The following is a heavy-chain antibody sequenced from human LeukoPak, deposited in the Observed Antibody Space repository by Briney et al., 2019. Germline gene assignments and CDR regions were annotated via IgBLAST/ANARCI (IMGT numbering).Heavy chain of an antibody. Sequence: SVKVSCKASGGTFITYAISWVRQAPGQGLEWMGGIIPIFGTANYAQKFQGRVTITADESTSTAYMELSSLRSEDTAVYYCARGVSGYDFWSGLVLWGQGTMVTVSS. J-gene: IGHJ3*01. CDR3: ARGVSGYDFWSGLVL. V-gene: IGHV1-69*01. D-gene: IGHD3-3*01. CDR1: GGTFITYA. CDR2: IIPIFGTA.